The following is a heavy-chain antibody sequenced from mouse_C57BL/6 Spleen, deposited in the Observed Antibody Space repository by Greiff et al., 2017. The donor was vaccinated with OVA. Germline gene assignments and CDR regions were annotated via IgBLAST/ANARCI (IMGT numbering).Heavy chain of an antibody. CDR1: GYTFTSYW. CDR2: INPSSGYT. Sequence: VQVVESGAELAKPGASVKLSCKASGYTFTSYWMHWVKQRPGQGLEWIGYINPSSGYTKYNQKFKDKATLTADKSSSTAYMQLSSLTYEDSAVYYCARYYYGSSSGVDYWGQGTTLTVSS. CDR3: ARYYYGSSSGVDY. J-gene: IGHJ2*01. D-gene: IGHD1-1*01. V-gene: IGHV1-7*01.